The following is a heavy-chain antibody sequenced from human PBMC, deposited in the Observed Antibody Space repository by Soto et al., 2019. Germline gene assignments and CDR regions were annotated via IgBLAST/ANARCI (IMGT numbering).Heavy chain of an antibody. Sequence: PSXTLSLACTVSGGSISSYYWSWVRQPPVNGLEWIGYIYYSGSTNYNPSLKSRVTISVDTSKNQFSLKLSSVTAADTAVYYCARLQWLTDYYYYGMDVWGQGTTVTVSS. V-gene: IGHV4-59*08. D-gene: IGHD6-19*01. CDR2: IYYSGST. CDR1: GGSISSYY. J-gene: IGHJ6*02. CDR3: ARLQWLTDYYYYGMDV.